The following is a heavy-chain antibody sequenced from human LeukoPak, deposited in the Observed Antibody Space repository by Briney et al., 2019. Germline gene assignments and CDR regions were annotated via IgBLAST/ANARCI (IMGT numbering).Heavy chain of an antibody. D-gene: IGHD2-2*01. V-gene: IGHV3-7*01. CDR1: GFTFSNYW. J-gene: IGHJ4*02. CDR3: ARSFTPYQPLDVFDY. Sequence: AGGSLRLSCAASGFTFSNYWMSWVRQAPGKGLEWVANIKQDGSEKYYVDSVKGRFTISRDNAKNSLYLQMNSLRVEDTAVYYCARSFTPYQPLDVFDYWGQGTLVTVSP. CDR2: IKQDGSEK.